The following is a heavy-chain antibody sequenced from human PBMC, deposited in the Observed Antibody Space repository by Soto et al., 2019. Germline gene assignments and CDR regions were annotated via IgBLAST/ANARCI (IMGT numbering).Heavy chain of an antibody. V-gene: IGHV3-21*01. D-gene: IGHD3-22*01. Sequence: GGSLRLSCAASGFTLSSYSMNWVRQAPGKGLEWVSSISSSSSYIYYADSVKGRFTISRDNAKNSLYLQMNSLRAEDTAVYYCARISSGYYHKTWDPDYWGQGTLVTVSS. J-gene: IGHJ4*02. CDR1: GFTLSSYS. CDR2: ISSSSSYI. CDR3: ARISSGYYHKTWDPDY.